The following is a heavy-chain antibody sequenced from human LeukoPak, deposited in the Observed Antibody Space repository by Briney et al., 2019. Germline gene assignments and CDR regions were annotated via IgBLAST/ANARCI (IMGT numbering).Heavy chain of an antibody. V-gene: IGHV4-34*01. Sequence: SETLSLTCAVYGGSFSGYYWTLIRQNPGKGLEWIGEISHTGLTGSNPSLKSRVTIFVGSSKKQFSLRMTSVTAADTGVYHCARVPDITARPCDTWGPGTLVNVSS. J-gene: IGHJ5*02. CDR1: GGSFSGYY. D-gene: IGHD1-1*01. CDR3: ARVPDITARPCDT. CDR2: ISHTGLT.